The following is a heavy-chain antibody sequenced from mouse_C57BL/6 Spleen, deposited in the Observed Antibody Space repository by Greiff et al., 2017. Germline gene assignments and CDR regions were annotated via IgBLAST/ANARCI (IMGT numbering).Heavy chain of an antibody. CDR2: ISYDGSN. Sequence: DVQLQESGPGLVKPSPSLSLTCSVTGYSITSGYYWNWIRQFPGNKLEWMGYISYDGSNNYNPSLKNRISITRDTSKNQFFLKLNSVTTEDTATYYGARNNGDYWGQGTSVTVSS. CDR3: ARNNGDY. V-gene: IGHV3-6*01. CDR1: GYSITSGYY. J-gene: IGHJ4*01.